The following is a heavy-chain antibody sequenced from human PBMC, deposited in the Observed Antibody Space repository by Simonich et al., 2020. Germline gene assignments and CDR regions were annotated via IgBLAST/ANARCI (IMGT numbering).Heavy chain of an antibody. CDR3: VGNPDAFDI. D-gene: IGHD4-4*01. CDR1: GGSFSGYY. V-gene: IGHV4-34*11. Sequence: QVQLQQWGAGLLKPSETLSLTCAVYGGSFSGYYWSWIRQPPGKGLEWIGYIYYSGSTNYNPALKSRVTISVDTSKNQFSLKLSSVTAADTAVYYCVGNPDAFDIWGQGTMVTVSS. J-gene: IGHJ3*02. CDR2: IYYSGST.